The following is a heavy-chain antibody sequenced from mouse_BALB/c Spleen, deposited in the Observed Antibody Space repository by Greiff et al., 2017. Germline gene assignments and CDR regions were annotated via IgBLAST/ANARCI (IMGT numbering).Heavy chain of an antibody. D-gene: IGHD4-1*01. J-gene: IGHJ1*01. CDR2: IWGDGST. CDR3: ARTGTYWYIDV. Sequence: VQLVESGPGLVAPSQSLSISCTASGFSLTGYGVNWVRQPPGKGLEWLGMIWGDGSTDYNSALKSRLSISKDNSKSQVFLKMNSLQTDDTARYYCARTGTYWYIDVWGAGTTVTVSS. V-gene: IGHV2-6-7*01. CDR1: GFSLTGYG.